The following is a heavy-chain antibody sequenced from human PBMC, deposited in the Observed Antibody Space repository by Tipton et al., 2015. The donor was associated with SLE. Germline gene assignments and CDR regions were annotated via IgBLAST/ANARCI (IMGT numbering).Heavy chain of an antibody. CDR2: IYDSGST. Sequence: TLSLTCSVSGGSISSGGHFWSWLRQHPGKGLEWIGYIYDSGSTSYNPSLKSRITISADTSKNQFSLKLSSVTAADTAVYYCARGRYYFDYWGQGTLVTVSS. V-gene: IGHV4-31*03. CDR1: GGSISSGGHF. CDR3: ARGRYYFDY. J-gene: IGHJ4*02.